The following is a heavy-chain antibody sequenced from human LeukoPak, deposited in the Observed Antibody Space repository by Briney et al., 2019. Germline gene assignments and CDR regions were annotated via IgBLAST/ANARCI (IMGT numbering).Heavy chain of an antibody. CDR1: GGSIRSSAYY. J-gene: IGHJ4*02. D-gene: IGHD5-18*01. CDR2: IYYSGNS. Sequence: SETLSLTCTVSGGSIRSSAYYWGWIRQPPGKGLEWIGSIYYSGNSYHNPSLKSRVTISVDTSKNQFSLTLSSVTAADTAVYYCARQSTAMGPFDYWGQGTLVPVSS. CDR3: ARQSTAMGPFDY. V-gene: IGHV4-39*01.